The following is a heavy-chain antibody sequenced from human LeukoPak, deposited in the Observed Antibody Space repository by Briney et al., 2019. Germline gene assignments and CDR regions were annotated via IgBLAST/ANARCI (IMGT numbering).Heavy chain of an antibody. CDR2: ISSSGSTI. Sequence: PGGSLRLSCAASGFTFSSYEMNWVRQAPGKGLEWVSYISSSGSTIYYADSVKGRFTISRDNAKNSLYLQMNSLKTEDTAVYYCSRSSSRNFGVVIKSYYYYMDVWGKGTTVTVSS. J-gene: IGHJ6*03. V-gene: IGHV3-48*03. D-gene: IGHD3-3*01. CDR3: SRSSSRNFGVVIKSYYYYMDV. CDR1: GFTFSSYE.